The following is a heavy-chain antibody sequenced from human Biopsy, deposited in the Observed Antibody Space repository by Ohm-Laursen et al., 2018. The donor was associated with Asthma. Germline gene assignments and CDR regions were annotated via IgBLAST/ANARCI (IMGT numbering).Heavy chain of an antibody. V-gene: IGHV4-39*01. J-gene: IGHJ4*02. CDR3: ARLLGDRGVGTGYYYFDY. Sequence: GTLSLTCSVSGGSISNGNYYWGWIRQPPGKGLEFIGTIYYGGSTYYSPSLKSRVAISVDTSKDQFSLTLDSVTAADTAVYFCARLLGDRGVGTGYYYFDYWGQGTLVIVSA. D-gene: IGHD2-2*03. CDR2: IYYGGST. CDR1: GGSISNGNYY.